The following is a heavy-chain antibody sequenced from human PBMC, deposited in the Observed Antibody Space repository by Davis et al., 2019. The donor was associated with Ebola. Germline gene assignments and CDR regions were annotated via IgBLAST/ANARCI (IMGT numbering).Heavy chain of an antibody. Sequence: SETLSLTCSVSGGSINNVDYYWTWIRQPPGKGLEWNGYIYSLGGTYYNPSLKSRVTISVDTSKNQFSLKLSSVTAADTAVYYCARGRGQWLVRGYFDYWGQGTLVTVSS. D-gene: IGHD6-19*01. J-gene: IGHJ4*02. CDR2: IYSLGGT. V-gene: IGHV4-30-4*01. CDR3: ARGRGQWLVRGYFDY. CDR1: GGSINNVDYY.